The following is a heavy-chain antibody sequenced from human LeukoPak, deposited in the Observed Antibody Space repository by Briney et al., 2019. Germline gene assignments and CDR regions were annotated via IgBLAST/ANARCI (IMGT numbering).Heavy chain of an antibody. J-gene: IGHJ4*02. CDR3: ARGSVRIHTTNWGPYYFDY. V-gene: IGHV3-30-3*01. D-gene: IGHD7-27*01. CDR1: GFTFSSYA. Sequence: GGSLRLSCAASGFTFSSYAMSWVRQAPGKGLEWVTLISYDGSIKYYADSVKGRFTISRDNSKNTLYLQMNSLRAEDTAVYYCARGSVRIHTTNWGPYYFDYWGQGTLVTVSS. CDR2: ISYDGSIK.